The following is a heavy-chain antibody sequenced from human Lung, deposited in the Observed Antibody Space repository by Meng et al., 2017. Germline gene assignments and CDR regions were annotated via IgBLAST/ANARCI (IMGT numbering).Heavy chain of an antibody. J-gene: IGHJ4*02. CDR3: ARDEDISAAGKLFGDY. CDR1: GYNFPASY. D-gene: IGHD6-25*01. CDR2: INPTSGDT. Sequence: VEVAASGHGLKKHGAPVQVSRKASGYNFPASYIHWVGRAPGQGLEWMGRINPTSGDTHYAQKFQTRVTMTGDTSISTAYMELSGLRSDDTAMYYCARDEDISAAGKLFGDYWGQGTLVTVSS. V-gene: IGHV1-2*06.